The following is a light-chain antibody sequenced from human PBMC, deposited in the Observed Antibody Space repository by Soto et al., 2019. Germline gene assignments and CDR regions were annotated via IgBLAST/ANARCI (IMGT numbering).Light chain of an antibody. CDR2: DVS. V-gene: IGLV2-14*01. J-gene: IGLJ1*01. CDR1: SSDVGGYNY. CDR3: SSYTSSSTPHCV. Sequence: QSALTQPASVSGSPGQSITISCTGTSSDVGGYNYVSWYQQHPGKAPNLMIYDVSNRPSGVSYRFSGSKSGNTASLTISGLQAEDEADYYCSSYTSSSTPHCVFGTGTKVTVL.